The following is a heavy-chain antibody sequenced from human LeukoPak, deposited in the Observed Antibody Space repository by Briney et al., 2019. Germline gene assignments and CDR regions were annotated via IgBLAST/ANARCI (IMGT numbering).Heavy chain of an antibody. J-gene: IGHJ4*02. CDR2: IRGSSSAM. Sequence: GGPLRLSCAASGFSFSTYSMNWVRQAPGKGLEWVSNIRGSSSAMNYADSVRGRFAISRDNAKNSLYLEMSSLRAEDTAVYYCARDRDWSFDYWGQGTLVTVSS. V-gene: IGHV3-48*04. D-gene: IGHD3-9*01. CDR1: GFSFSTYS. CDR3: ARDRDWSFDY.